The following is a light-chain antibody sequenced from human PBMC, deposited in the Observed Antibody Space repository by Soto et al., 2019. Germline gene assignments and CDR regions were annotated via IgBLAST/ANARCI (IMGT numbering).Light chain of an antibody. CDR3: QSYDSGLGGYV. J-gene: IGLJ1*01. CDR2: ENT. V-gene: IGLV1-40*01. CDR1: SSNIGAFYD. Sequence: QSALTQPPSVSGAPAQRVTISCTGSSSNIGAFYDVHWYQQLPGTAPKLLIYENTNRPSGVPDRFSGSKSGTSASLGITGLQAEDEADYYCQSYDSGLGGYVFGTGTKVTVL.